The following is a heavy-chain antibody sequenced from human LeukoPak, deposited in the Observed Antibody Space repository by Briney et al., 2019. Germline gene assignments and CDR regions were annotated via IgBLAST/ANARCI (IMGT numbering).Heavy chain of an antibody. V-gene: IGHV3-7*02. J-gene: IGHJ4*02. CDR3: AITGGPTVTAFDL. Sequence: GGSLRLSCVASGFIFRNYWMSWVRQAPGKGLEWVANVNHDGGDKNYVDSVKGRFTISRDNAKSSLYLQMSSLRVEDTAVYYCAITGGPTVTAFDLWGQGIRSPSPQ. CDR2: VNHDGGDK. CDR1: GFIFRNYW. D-gene: IGHD4-17*01.